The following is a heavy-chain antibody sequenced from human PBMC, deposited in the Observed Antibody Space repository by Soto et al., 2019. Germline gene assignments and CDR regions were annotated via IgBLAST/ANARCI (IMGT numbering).Heavy chain of an antibody. J-gene: IGHJ6*03. V-gene: IGHV1-46*03. CDR3: ARSPYGYETLTGRYYYYMDV. CDR1: GYTFTGSY. CDR2: INPSDGDT. Sequence: QVQLMQSGAEVKKPGASVKISCKASGYTFTGSYIQWVRQAPGQGLEWMGMINPSDGDTKYAQSFQGRVTMTRDTSTSTVYMELNSVRSEDTAMYYCARSPYGYETLTGRYYYYMDVWGKGTTVTVSS. D-gene: IGHD3-9*01.